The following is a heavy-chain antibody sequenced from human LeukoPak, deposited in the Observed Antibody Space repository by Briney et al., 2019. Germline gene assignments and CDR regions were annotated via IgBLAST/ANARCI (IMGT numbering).Heavy chain of an antibody. J-gene: IGHJ3*02. CDR2: ISGSGGST. Sequence: AGGSLRLSCAASGFTFSSYSMIWVRQAPGKGLEWVSAISGSGGSTYYADSVKGRFTISRDNSKNTLYLQMNSLRAEDTAVYYCAKSPRSVGNDYGAYPDAFDIWGQGTMVTVSS. D-gene: IGHD4-17*01. CDR1: GFTFSSYS. CDR3: AKSPRSVGNDYGAYPDAFDI. V-gene: IGHV3-23*01.